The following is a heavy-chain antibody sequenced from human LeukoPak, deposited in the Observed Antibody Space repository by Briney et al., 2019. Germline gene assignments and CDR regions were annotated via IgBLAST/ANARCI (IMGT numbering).Heavy chain of an antibody. Sequence: GGSLRLSCAASGFTFSGSSIHWVRQSSGKGLEWVGQIDKKDKGYATATAYAASVKGRFTISRDDSINTAYLQMKSLKTEDTALYYCTRDSGTYNWFDPWGQGTLVTVSS. D-gene: IGHD1-26*01. V-gene: IGHV3-73*01. CDR3: TRDSGTYNWFDP. CDR1: GFTFSGSS. J-gene: IGHJ5*02. CDR2: IDKKDKGYATAT.